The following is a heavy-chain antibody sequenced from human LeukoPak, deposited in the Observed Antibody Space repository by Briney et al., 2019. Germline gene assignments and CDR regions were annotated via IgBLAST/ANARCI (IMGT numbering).Heavy chain of an antibody. CDR2: ISSSGSTI. CDR3: AELGITMIGGV. J-gene: IGHJ6*04. Sequence: GGSLRLSCAASRFTFSNCEMNWARQAPGKGLEWVSYISSSGSTIYYADSVKGRFTISRDNAKNSLYLQMNSLRAEDTAVYYCAELGITMIGGVWGKGTTVTISS. D-gene: IGHD3-10*02. CDR1: RFTFSNCE. V-gene: IGHV3-48*03.